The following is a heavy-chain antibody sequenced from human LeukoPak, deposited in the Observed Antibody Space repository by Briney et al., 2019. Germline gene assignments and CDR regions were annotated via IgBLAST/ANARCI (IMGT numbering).Heavy chain of an antibody. J-gene: IGHJ6*03. Sequence: WASVKVSCKASGYTFTGYYMHWVRQAPGQGLEWMGWINPNSGGTNYAQKFQGRVTMTRDTSISTAYMELSRLRSDDTAVYYCARKITIFGGRAYYYYMDVWGKGTTVTVSS. V-gene: IGHV1-2*02. D-gene: IGHD3-3*01. CDR2: INPNSGGT. CDR3: ARKITIFGGRAYYYYMDV. CDR1: GYTFTGYY.